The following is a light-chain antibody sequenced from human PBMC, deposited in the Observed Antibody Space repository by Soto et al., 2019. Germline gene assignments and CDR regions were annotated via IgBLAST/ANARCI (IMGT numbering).Light chain of an antibody. Sequence: EIVLTQSPGTLSLSPGERATLSCRASQSVSSSYLAWYQQKPGQAPRLLIYDASNRATGIPARFSGSGSGTDFTLTISSLEPEDFAVYYCQQYNNWPGTFGQGTKVDIK. V-gene: IGKV3-11*01. CDR1: QSVSSSY. CDR2: DAS. CDR3: QQYNNWPGT. J-gene: IGKJ1*01.